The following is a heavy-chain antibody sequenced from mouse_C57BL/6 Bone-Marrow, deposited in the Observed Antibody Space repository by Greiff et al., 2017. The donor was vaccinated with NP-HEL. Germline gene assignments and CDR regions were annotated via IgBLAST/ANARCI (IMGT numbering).Heavy chain of an antibody. V-gene: IGHV1-72*01. CDR2: IDPNSGGT. CDR1: GYTFTSYW. D-gene: IGHD1-1*01. J-gene: IGHJ4*01. CDR3: ARRLLLRYDMAMDY. Sequence: QVQLQQPGAELVKPGASVKLSCKASGYTFTSYWMNWVKQRPGRGLEWIGRIDPNSGGTKYNEKFKSKATLTVDKPSSTAYMQLSSLTSEDSAVYYCARRLLLRYDMAMDYWGQGTSVTVSS.